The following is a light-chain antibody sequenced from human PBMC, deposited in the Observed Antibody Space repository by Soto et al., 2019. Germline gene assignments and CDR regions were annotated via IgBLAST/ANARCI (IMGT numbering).Light chain of an antibody. CDR2: DVT. CDR3: SSYTRSSTVV. Sequence: QSALTQPASVSGSPGQSIRISCTGTSSDVGGYNYVSWYQQHPGKAPKLMIYDVTNRPSGISSRFSGSKSANTASLTISGLQAEDEADYYCSSYTRSSTVVFGGGTKVTVL. CDR1: SSDVGGYNY. J-gene: IGLJ2*01. V-gene: IGLV2-14*01.